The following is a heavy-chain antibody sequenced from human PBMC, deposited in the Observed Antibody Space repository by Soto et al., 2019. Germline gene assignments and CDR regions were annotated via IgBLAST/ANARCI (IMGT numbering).Heavy chain of an antibody. CDR1: GGSLSPYF. D-gene: IGHD6-19*01. CDR3: ARLASGWQYYYFDF. CDR2: INHSGST. V-gene: IGHV4-34*01. J-gene: IGHJ2*01. Sequence: TSEPLSLTYAVYGGSLSPYFWSWIRQPPGEGLEWIGEINHSGSTNYNPSLTRRATLSVDTSKNQVSLKLTSVTAADTAVYYCARLASGWQYYYFDFWGRGTPVTVSS.